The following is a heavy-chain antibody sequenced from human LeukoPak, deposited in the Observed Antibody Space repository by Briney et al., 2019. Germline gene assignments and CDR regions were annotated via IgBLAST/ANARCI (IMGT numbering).Heavy chain of an antibody. CDR1: GFTFSNYE. V-gene: IGHV3-48*03. CDR2: ISSSGRTI. J-gene: IGHJ5*02. CDR3: ARGTPGSGWFNRFDP. Sequence: GGSLRLSCAASGFTFSNYEMNWVRQPPGKGLEWVSYISSSGRTIYYADSVKGRFTISSDSAKNSLYLQMNSLRAEDTAVYYCARGTPGSGWFNRFDPWGQGTLVTVSS. D-gene: IGHD6-19*01.